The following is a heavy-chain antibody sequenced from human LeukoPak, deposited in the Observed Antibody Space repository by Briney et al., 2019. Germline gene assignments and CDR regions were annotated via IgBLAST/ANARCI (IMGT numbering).Heavy chain of an antibody. CDR1: GFTFSSYG. V-gene: IGHV3-33*06. CDR2: IWYDGSNK. CDR3: AKEGVGATRYFQH. D-gene: IGHD1-26*01. J-gene: IGHJ1*01. Sequence: PGGSLRLSCAASGFTFSSYGMHWVRQAPGKGLEWVAVIWYDGSNKYYADSVKGRFTISRDNSKNTQYLQMNSLRAEDTAVYYCAKEGVGATRYFQHWGQGTLVTVSS.